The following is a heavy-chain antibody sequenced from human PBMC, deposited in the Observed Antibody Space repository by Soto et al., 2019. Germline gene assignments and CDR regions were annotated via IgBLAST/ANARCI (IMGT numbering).Heavy chain of an antibody. CDR3: ARDLAGFDP. Sequence: GASVKVSCKASGYTFTNYAVHWVRQAPGQRLEWMGWINAGNDNTKYSQKFQGRVTITRDTSASTAYMELSSLRSEDTAVYYCARDLAGFDPWGQGTLVTVSS. J-gene: IGHJ5*02. V-gene: IGHV1-3*01. CDR2: INAGNDNT. CDR1: GYTFTNYA. D-gene: IGHD6-19*01.